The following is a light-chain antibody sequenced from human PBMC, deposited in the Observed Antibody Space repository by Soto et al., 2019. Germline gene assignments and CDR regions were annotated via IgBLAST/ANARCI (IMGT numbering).Light chain of an antibody. CDR2: EDD. V-gene: IGLV6-57*04. CDR3: QSYYSDNYV. Sequence: NFMLTQPHSVSESPGKTVTISCTRSSGNIASSYVQWYQQRPGSAPTTVIYEDDQRPSGVPHRFSGSIDRSSNSASLTISELRTEDAADYYCQSYYSDNYVFGPGTKLTVL. CDR1: SGNIASSY. J-gene: IGLJ1*01.